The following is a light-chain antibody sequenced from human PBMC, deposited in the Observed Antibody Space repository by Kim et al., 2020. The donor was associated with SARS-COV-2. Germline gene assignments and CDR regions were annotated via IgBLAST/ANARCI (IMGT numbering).Light chain of an antibody. CDR2: DAS. J-gene: IGKJ3*01. Sequence: SASVGDRVTITCRASQTISTWLAWYQQKPGKPPNALISDASSLESGVPSRFSGSGSGTEFTLTISSLQPDDFVTYYCQEYNSDFTFGPGTKVDIK. CDR1: QTISTW. CDR3: QEYNSDFT. V-gene: IGKV1-5*01.